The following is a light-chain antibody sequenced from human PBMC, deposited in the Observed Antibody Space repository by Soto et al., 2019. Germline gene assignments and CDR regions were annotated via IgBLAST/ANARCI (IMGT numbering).Light chain of an antibody. V-gene: IGLV2-14*01. J-gene: IGLJ1*01. CDR1: SSDVGDNNY. CDR3: SSYTSSSTLYV. Sequence: HSALTQPASVSGSPGQSITISCTGTSSDVGDNNYVSWYQQHPGKAPKLMIYDVTHRPSGISNRFSGSKSGNTASLTISGLQAEDEADYYCSSYTSSSTLYVFGTGTKVTVL. CDR2: DVT.